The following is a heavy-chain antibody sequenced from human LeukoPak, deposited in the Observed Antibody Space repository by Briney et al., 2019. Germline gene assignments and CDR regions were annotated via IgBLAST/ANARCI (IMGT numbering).Heavy chain of an antibody. V-gene: IGHV4-59*08. CDR2: IYVTGN. D-gene: IGHD3-16*02. CDR1: GGSIDTYY. J-gene: IGHJ6*03. Sequence: SETLSLTCTVSGGSIDTYYWSWVRQSPGKGLEWIGYIYVTGNRYNPYLQSRVTISVDTSRNQFFLKMSSVTAADTAVYYCARHIGGGIEAMDVWGKGTKVTVSS. CDR3: ARHIGGGIEAMDV.